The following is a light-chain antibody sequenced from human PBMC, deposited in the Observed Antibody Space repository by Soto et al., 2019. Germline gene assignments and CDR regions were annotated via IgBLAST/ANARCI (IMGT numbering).Light chain of an antibody. J-gene: IGLJ1*01. CDR1: SSDVGGYNY. V-gene: IGLV2-11*01. Sequence: QSVLTQPRSVSGSPGQSVTISCTGTSSDVGGYNYVSWYQQHPGKAPKLMIYDVSNRPSGVPDRFSGSKSGNTASLTISGLQAEDESDYYCCSYAGSYTDGFGTGTKVTVL. CDR2: DVS. CDR3: CSYAGSYTDG.